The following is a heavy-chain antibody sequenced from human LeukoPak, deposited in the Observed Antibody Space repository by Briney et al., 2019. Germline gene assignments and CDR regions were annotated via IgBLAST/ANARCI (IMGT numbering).Heavy chain of an antibody. CDR3: AKGTRSIAAAGTRFDY. D-gene: IGHD6-13*01. J-gene: IGHJ4*02. Sequence: GGSLRLSCAASGFTFSSYAMSWVRQAPGKGLEWVSAISGSGGSTYYADSVKSRFTISRDNSKNTLYLQMNSLRAEDTAVYYCAKGTRSIAAAGTRFDYWGQGTLVTVSS. CDR1: GFTFSSYA. CDR2: ISGSGGST. V-gene: IGHV3-23*01.